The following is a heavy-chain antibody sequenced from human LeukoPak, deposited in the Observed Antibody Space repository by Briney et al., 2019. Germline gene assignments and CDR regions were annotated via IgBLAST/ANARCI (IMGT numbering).Heavy chain of an antibody. CDR1: GFTFSSYW. Sequence: TGGSLRLSCAASGFTFSSYWMSWVRQAPGKGLEWVANIKQDGSEKYYVDSVKGRFTISRDNAKNSLYLQMNSLRAEDTAVYYCAKDGYSYGLYFDYWGQGTLVTVSS. CDR3: AKDGYSYGLYFDY. J-gene: IGHJ4*02. CDR2: IKQDGSEK. D-gene: IGHD5-18*01. V-gene: IGHV3-7*04.